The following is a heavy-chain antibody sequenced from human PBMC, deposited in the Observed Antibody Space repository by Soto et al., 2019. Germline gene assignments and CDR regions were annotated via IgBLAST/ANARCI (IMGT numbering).Heavy chain of an antibody. CDR3: ARRYGYAFDI. V-gene: IGHV4-59*01. CDR2: IYYSGST. Sequence: QVQLQESGPGLVKPSETLSLTCTVSGGAISSYYWSWIRQPPGKGLEWIGYIYYSGSTNYNPSLKSRVTISVDTSKNQFSLKLSSVTAADTAVYYCARRYGYAFDIRGQGTMVTVSS. CDR1: GGAISSYY. J-gene: IGHJ3*02. D-gene: IGHD4-17*01.